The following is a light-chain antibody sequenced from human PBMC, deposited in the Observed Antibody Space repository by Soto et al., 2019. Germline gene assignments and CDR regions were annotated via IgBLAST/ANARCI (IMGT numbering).Light chain of an antibody. CDR3: QQYYSTPWT. Sequence: DIVMTQSPDSLAVSLGERATINCKSSQSVLYSSNNKNYLAWYQQKPGRPPKLLIYWASTRESGVPDRFSGSGSGTDFTLTISSLQAEDVAVYYCQQYYSTPWTFGQGIKVEIK. V-gene: IGKV4-1*01. CDR2: WAS. J-gene: IGKJ1*01. CDR1: QSVLYSSNNKNY.